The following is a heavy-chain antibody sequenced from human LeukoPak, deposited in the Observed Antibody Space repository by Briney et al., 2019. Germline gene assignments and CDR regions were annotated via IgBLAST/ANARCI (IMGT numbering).Heavy chain of an antibody. CDR2: IGSSGAAI. J-gene: IGHJ4*02. CDR1: GFTFRTYG. V-gene: IGHV3-48*04. Sequence: GGSLRLSCAASGFTFRTYGIHWVRQAPGKGLEWVSNIGSSGAAIYYADSVRGRFTISRDNAKNSLYLQMNSLRAEDTAVYYCALLAVASDFDYWGQGALVTVSS. D-gene: IGHD6-19*01. CDR3: ALLAVASDFDY.